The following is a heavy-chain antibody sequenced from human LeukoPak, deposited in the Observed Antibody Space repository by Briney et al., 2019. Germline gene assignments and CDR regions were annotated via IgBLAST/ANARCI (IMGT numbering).Heavy chain of an antibody. CDR3: ARGGYYLPFDI. D-gene: IGHD3-22*01. Sequence: GGSLRLSCAASGFTFSNYWMSWVRQAPGKGLEWVSSISSSSSYIYYADSVKGRFTISRDNAKNSLYLQMNSLRAEDTAVYYCARGGYYLPFDIWGQGTMVTVSS. CDR1: GFTFSNYW. V-gene: IGHV3-21*01. CDR2: ISSSSSYI. J-gene: IGHJ3*02.